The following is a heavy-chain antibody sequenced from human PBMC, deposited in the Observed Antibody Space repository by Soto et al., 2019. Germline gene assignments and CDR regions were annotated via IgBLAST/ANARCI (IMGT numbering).Heavy chain of an antibody. CDR3: AKASVLRFLEWLLYFDY. CDR1: GFTLSSYA. Sequence: GGSLRLSCAASGFTLSSYAMSWVRQAPGKGLEWVSAISGSGGSTYYADSVKGRFTISRDNSKNTLYLQMNSLRAEDTAVYYCAKASVLRFLEWLLYFDYWGQGTLVTVSS. V-gene: IGHV3-23*01. CDR2: ISGSGGST. J-gene: IGHJ4*02. D-gene: IGHD3-3*01.